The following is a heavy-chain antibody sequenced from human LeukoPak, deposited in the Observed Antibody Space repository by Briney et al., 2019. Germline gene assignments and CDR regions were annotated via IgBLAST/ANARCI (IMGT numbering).Heavy chain of an antibody. Sequence: PGRSLRLSCAASGFTFSSYAMHWVRQAPGKGLEWVAVISYDGSNKYYADSVKGRFTISRDNSKNTLFLQMNSLRAEDTAVFYCAKDQDKAVAATVSNPGYYYYGMDVWGQGTTVTVSS. J-gene: IGHJ6*02. CDR1: GFTFSSYA. D-gene: IGHD6-19*01. CDR2: ISYDGSNK. V-gene: IGHV3-30*04. CDR3: AKDQDKAVAATVSNPGYYYYGMDV.